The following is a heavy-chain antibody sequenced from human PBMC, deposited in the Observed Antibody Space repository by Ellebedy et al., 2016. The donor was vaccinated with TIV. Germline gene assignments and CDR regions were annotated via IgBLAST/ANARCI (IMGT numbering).Heavy chain of an antibody. J-gene: IGHJ4*02. Sequence: SLKISCAASGFTFDDYAMHWVRQAPGKGLEWVSGISWNSGSIGYADSVKGRFTISRDNAKNSLYLQMNSLRAEDTAFYYCAKEIDRLGPVKSRNFDYWGQGTLVTVSA. V-gene: IGHV3-9*01. CDR2: ISWNSGSI. D-gene: IGHD6-19*01. CDR1: GFTFDDYA. CDR3: AKEIDRLGPVKSRNFDY.